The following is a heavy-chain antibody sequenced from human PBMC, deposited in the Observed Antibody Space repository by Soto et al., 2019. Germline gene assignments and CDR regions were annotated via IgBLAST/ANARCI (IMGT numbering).Heavy chain of an antibody. CDR2: IKCKRDGQTT. D-gene: IGHD6-6*01. Sequence: EVQLVESGGGLVKTGGSLRLSCAASGLTFSNDWLTWVRQAPGKGLEWVRSIKCKRDGQTTEYAAPVKGRSTISREDPSNTLYLQIIILHTEDTDVYDCITAGPSLRSSHWFDTWVQGTLVTFCS. CDR1: GLTFSNDW. V-gene: IGHV3-15*01. CDR3: ITAGPSLRSSHWFDT. J-gene: IGHJ5*02.